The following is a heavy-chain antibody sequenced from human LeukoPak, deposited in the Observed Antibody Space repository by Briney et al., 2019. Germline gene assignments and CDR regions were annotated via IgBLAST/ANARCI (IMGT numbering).Heavy chain of an antibody. Sequence: ASVKVSCKASGYTFTGYYMHWVRPAPGQGLEWMGWINPNSGGTNYAQKFQGRVTMTRDTSISTAYMELSRLRPDDTAVYYCAREGDLNIYFDYWGQGTLVTVSS. CDR1: GYTFTGYY. V-gene: IGHV1-2*02. CDR3: AREGDLNIYFDY. CDR2: INPNSGGT. D-gene: IGHD2/OR15-2a*01. J-gene: IGHJ4*02.